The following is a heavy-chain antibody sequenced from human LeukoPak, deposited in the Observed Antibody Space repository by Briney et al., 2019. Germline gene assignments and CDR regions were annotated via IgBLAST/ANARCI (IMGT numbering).Heavy chain of an antibody. V-gene: IGHV4-39*01. CDR2: IYYSGST. Sequence: SETLSLTCTVSGDSISSSSYYWGWIRQPPGKGLEWIGSIYYSGSTYNNPSLKSRVTISVDTSKNQFSLKLSSVTAADTAVYYCARHSYGDYAGNYVMDVWGQGTLVTVSS. CDR3: ARHSYGDYAGNYVMDV. D-gene: IGHD4-17*01. CDR1: GDSISSSSYY. J-gene: IGHJ6*02.